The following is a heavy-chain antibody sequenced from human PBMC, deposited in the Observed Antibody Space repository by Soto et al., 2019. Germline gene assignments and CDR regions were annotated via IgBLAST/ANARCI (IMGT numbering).Heavy chain of an antibody. Sequence: ETLSLTCTVSGGYISGNYWTWIRQPPGKGLEWIAYIYYSGSTNYNPSLKSRVTISVDTSKNQFSLKLRSVTAADTAVYYCARGLGYFYMDVWSKGTTVTVSS. D-gene: IGHD7-27*01. CDR2: IYYSGST. V-gene: IGHV4-59*01. J-gene: IGHJ6*03. CDR1: GGYISGNY. CDR3: ARGLGYFYMDV.